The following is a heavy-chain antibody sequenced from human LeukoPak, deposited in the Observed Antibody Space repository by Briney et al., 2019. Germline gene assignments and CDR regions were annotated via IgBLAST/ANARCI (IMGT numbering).Heavy chain of an antibody. J-gene: IGHJ5*02. CDR1: GGSFSNYY. Sequence: PSETLSLTCAVYGGSFSNYYWSWIRQPPGKGLEWIGEINHSGSTNYNPSLKSRVTISVDTSKNQFSLNLRSVTAADTAVYYCARVLPGETYHNVPPRWFDPWGQGTLVTVSS. V-gene: IGHV4-34*01. D-gene: IGHD1-1*01. CDR3: ARVLPGETYHNVPPRWFDP. CDR2: INHSGST.